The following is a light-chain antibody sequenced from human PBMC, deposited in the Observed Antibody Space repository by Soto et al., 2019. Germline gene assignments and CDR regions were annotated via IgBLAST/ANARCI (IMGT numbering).Light chain of an antibody. CDR3: QQYGSSPLT. Sequence: EIVLTQSPGTLSLSPGERATLFCRASQSVRSNYLAWYQQKPGQAPRLLIYDASSRANGIPDRFGGTGSGTDFTLTISRVEPEDFAVFYCQQYGSSPLTFGQGTQVEIK. CDR1: QSVRSNY. V-gene: IGKV3-20*01. J-gene: IGKJ1*01. CDR2: DAS.